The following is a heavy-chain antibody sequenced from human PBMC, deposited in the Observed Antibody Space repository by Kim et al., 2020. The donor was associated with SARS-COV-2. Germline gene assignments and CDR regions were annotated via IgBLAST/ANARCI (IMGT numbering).Heavy chain of an antibody. CDR2: IKSKTDGGTT. J-gene: IGHJ4*02. D-gene: IGHD3-22*01. CDR1: GFTFSNAW. Sequence: GGSLRLSCAASGFTFSNAWMSWVRQAPGKGLEWVGRIKSKTDGGTTDYAAPVKGRFTISRDDSKNTLYLQMNSLKTEDTAVYYCTTATPFYDSSGYYYFDYWGQGTLVTVSS. V-gene: IGHV3-15*01. CDR3: TTATPFYDSSGYYYFDY.